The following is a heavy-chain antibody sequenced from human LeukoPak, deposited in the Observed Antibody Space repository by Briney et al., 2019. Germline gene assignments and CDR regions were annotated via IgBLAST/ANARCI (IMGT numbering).Heavy chain of an antibody. CDR2: IYHSGST. J-gene: IGHJ5*02. Sequence: PSETLSLTCAVSGGSISSGGYSWSWIRQPPGKGLEWIGYIYHSGSTYYNPSLKSRVTISVDRSKNQFSLKLSSVTAADTAVYYCASQQLDNWFDPWGQGTLVTVSS. D-gene: IGHD6-13*01. V-gene: IGHV4-30-2*01. CDR1: GGSISSGGYS. CDR3: ASQQLDNWFDP.